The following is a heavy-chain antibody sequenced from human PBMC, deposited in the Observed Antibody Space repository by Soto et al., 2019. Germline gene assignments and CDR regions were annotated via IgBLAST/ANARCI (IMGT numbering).Heavy chain of an antibody. CDR3: TTDLGNLYYYYGMDV. D-gene: IGHD1-1*01. J-gene: IGHJ6*02. V-gene: IGHV3-72*01. CDR2: TRNKVNSYTT. CDR1: GFTISDYY. Sequence: GGSLRLSCAASGFTISDYYLDWVRQAPGKGLEWVGRTRNKVNSYTTEYAASVRGRFTISRDDSKNSLYLQMNSLKTEDTAVYYCTTDLGNLYYYYGMDVWGQGTTVTVSS.